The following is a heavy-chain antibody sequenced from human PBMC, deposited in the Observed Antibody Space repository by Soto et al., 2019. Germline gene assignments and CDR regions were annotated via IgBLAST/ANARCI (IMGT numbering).Heavy chain of an antibody. Sequence: QITLKESGPTLVKPTQTLTLTCSFSGFSLSSDGAAVSWVRQPPGKALEWLALIYWYDDKRYSPCLKSRLTITKDTPNIHVVLTMTNMDPADTATYFCAHSDSRLSHSLDYWGQVSLVTVSS. D-gene: IGHD3-22*01. V-gene: IGHV2-5*01. CDR3: AHSDSRLSHSLDY. J-gene: IGHJ4*02. CDR2: IYWYDDK. CDR1: GFSLSSDGAA.